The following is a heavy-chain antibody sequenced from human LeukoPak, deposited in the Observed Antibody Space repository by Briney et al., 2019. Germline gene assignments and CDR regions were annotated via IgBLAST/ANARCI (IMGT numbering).Heavy chain of an antibody. V-gene: IGHV4-59*01. CDR2: IYYSGST. CDR3: ARVGSFLTYYYDSSGPWFDP. J-gene: IGHJ5*02. CDR1: GGSISSYY. D-gene: IGHD3-22*01. Sequence: PSETLSLTCTVSGGSISSYYWSWIRRPPGKGLEWIGYIYYSGSTNYNPSLKSRVTISVDTSKNQFSLKLSSVTAADTAVYYCARVGSFLTYYYDSSGPWFDPWGQGTLVTVSS.